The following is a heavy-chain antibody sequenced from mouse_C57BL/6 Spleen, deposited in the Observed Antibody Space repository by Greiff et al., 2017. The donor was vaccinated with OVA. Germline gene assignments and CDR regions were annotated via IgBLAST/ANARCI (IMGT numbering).Heavy chain of an antibody. V-gene: IGHV5-6*01. Sequence: EVMLVESGGDLVKPGGSLKLSCAASGFTFSSYGMSWVRQTPDKRLEWVATISSGGGYTSYPDSVKGRVTISGDNAKNTLYLQMSSLKSEDTAMYYCARHDKKHDYIDYWGQGTTLTVSS. CDR3: ARHDKKHDYIDY. CDR2: ISSGGGYT. J-gene: IGHJ2*01. CDR1: GFTFSSYG.